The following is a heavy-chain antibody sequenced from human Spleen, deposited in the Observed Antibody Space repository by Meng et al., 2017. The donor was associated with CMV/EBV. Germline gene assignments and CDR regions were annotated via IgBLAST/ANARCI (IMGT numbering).Heavy chain of an antibody. CDR3: ATDSLYFGVVNRYGMDV. J-gene: IGHJ6*02. CDR2: INPNSGGT. CDR1: GHIFTGYY. V-gene: IGHV1-2*02. D-gene: IGHD3-3*01. Sequence: ASVKVSCKASGHIFTGYYIYWVRQAPGQGLEWMGWINPNSGGTNSAQNFQGRVTMTGDTSISTAYMELSRLRSEDTAVYFCATDSLYFGVVNRYGMDVWGQGTTVTVSS.